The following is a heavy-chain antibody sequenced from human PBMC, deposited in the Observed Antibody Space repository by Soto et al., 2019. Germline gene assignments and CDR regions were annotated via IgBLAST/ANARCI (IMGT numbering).Heavy chain of an antibody. V-gene: IGHV5-51*01. CDR1: GYSFTSCW. CDR2: IYPGDSDT. J-gene: IGHJ6*02. CDR3: ASGQYYYGSGSYLYGMDV. Sequence: PEESLKISCKGSGYSFTSCWIGWVRQMPGKGLEWMGIIYPGDSDTRYSPSFQGQVTISADKSISTAYLQWSSLKASDTAMYYCASGQYYYGSGSYLYGMDVWGQGTTVTVSS. D-gene: IGHD3-10*01.